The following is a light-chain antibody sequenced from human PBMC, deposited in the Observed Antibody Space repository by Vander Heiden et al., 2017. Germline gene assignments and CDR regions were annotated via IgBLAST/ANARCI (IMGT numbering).Light chain of an antibody. CDR2: NAS. J-gene: IGKJ4*01. V-gene: IGKV1-39*01. CDR1: QSISKP. Sequence: DIHMTQSPTSLSAYVGGTVTIPCRASQSISKPLNWYQQKLHLAPSLLIYNASALRSGVPARFSGGGYGTDFTLTISRLQPEDFAIYYCQQSYSPPLTFGGGTKVEIQ. CDR3: QQSYSPPLT.